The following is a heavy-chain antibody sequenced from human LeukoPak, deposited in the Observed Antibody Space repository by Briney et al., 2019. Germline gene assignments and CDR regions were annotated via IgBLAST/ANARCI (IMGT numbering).Heavy chain of an antibody. D-gene: IGHD3-22*01. Sequence: ASVKLSCKASGGTFSSYAISWVRQAPGQGLGWMGRIILIFGTANYAQTFQGRVTITTDESTSTAYMELSIVRSEDPAVDSCSFQIQLGYYDGSGYLNYWGQGTLVTVSS. CDR1: GGTFSSYA. CDR3: SFQIQLGYYDGSGYLNY. V-gene: IGHV1-69*05. CDR2: IILIFGTA. J-gene: IGHJ4*02.